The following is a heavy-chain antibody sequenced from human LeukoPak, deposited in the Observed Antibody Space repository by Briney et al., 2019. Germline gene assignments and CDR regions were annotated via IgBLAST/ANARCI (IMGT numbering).Heavy chain of an antibody. D-gene: IGHD1-14*01. Sequence: PSETLSLTCTVSGYSVSSGYYWGWIRQSPGKGLEWIGSIYHSGSTYYSPSLRSRITISVDTSKNQFSLKLTSVTAADTAIYYCARVTLTTTARAFDIWGQGTMVTVSS. CDR3: ARVTLTTTARAFDI. J-gene: IGHJ3*02. CDR2: IYHSGST. V-gene: IGHV4-38-2*02. CDR1: GYSVSSGYY.